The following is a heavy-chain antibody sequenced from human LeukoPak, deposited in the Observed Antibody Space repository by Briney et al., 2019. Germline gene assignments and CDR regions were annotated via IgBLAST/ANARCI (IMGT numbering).Heavy chain of an antibody. Sequence: GSLRLSCAASGFTFSDYYMSWIRQPPGKGLEWIGEINNSGSTNYNPSLKSRVTISVDTSKNQFSLKLSSVTAAGTAVYYCVRDIAAAGGFDYWGQGTLVTVSS. V-gene: IGHV4-34*01. D-gene: IGHD6-13*01. CDR2: INNSGST. CDR3: VRDIAAAGGFDY. CDR1: GFTFSDYY. J-gene: IGHJ4*02.